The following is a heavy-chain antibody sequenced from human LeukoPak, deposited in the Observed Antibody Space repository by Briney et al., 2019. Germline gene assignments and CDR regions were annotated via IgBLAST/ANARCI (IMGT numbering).Heavy chain of an antibody. D-gene: IGHD2-15*01. V-gene: IGHV1-69*13. CDR2: IIPIFGTA. J-gene: IGHJ4*02. CDR3: ASGGPYCSGGSCSGY. CDR1: GGTFSSYA. Sequence: SVKVSCKASGGTFSSYAISWVRQAPGQGLEWMGGIIPIFGTANYAQKFQGRVTITADESTSTAYMELSSLRSEDTAVYYCASGGPYCSGGSCSGYWGQGTLVTVSS.